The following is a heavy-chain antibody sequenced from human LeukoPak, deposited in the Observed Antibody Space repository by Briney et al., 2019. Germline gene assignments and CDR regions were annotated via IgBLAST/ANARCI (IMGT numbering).Heavy chain of an antibody. Sequence: ASVNVSCTASGYTFTSYYMHWVRQAPGQGLEWMGIINPSGGSTSYAQKFQGRVTMTRDTSTSTVYMELSSLRSEDTAVYYCAAGPYCSGGSCYQNWFDPWGQGTLVTVSS. D-gene: IGHD2-15*01. CDR3: AAGPYCSGGSCYQNWFDP. V-gene: IGHV1-46*01. CDR2: INPSGGST. CDR1: GYTFTSYY. J-gene: IGHJ5*02.